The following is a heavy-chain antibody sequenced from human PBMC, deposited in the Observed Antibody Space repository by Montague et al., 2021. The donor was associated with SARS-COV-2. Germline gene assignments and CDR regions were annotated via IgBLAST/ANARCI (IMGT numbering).Heavy chain of an antibody. CDR3: ARDPRYSLSWSFDY. Sequence: CAISGDSASSNTAAWNWIRQSPSRGLEWLGRTYYRSKWYYDYAVSVKSRMTISPDTSKNQFSLQLSSVTPEDRAVYYSARDPRYSLSWSFDYWGQGTLVTVSS. J-gene: IGHJ4*02. V-gene: IGHV6-1*01. CDR1: GDSASSNTAA. D-gene: IGHD6-13*01. CDR2: TYYRSKWYY.